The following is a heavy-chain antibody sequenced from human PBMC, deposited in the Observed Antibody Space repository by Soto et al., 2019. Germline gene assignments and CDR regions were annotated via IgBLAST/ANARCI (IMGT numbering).Heavy chain of an antibody. CDR2: IYYSGST. D-gene: IGHD3-10*01. Sequence: PSETLSLTCTVSGGSISSGGYYWSWIRQHPGKGLEWIGYIYYSGSTYYNPSLKSRVTISVDTSKNQFSLKLSSVTAADTAVYYCARVKDTMVRGVIIYYFDYWGQGTLVTAPQ. J-gene: IGHJ4*02. CDR1: GGSISSGGYY. V-gene: IGHV4-31*03. CDR3: ARVKDTMVRGVIIYYFDY.